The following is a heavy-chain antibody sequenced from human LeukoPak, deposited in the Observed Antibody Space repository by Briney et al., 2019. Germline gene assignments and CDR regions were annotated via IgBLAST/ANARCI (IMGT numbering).Heavy chain of an antibody. J-gene: IGHJ5*02. V-gene: IGHV3-21*01. CDR3: ARAPHYYGSGSYP. CDR1: GFTFSSYS. CDR2: ISSSSSYI. D-gene: IGHD3-10*01. Sequence: PGGSLRLSCAASGFTFSSYSMNWVRQAPGKGLEWVSSISSSSSYIYYADSVKGRFTVSRDNAKNSLYLQMNSLRAEDTAVYYCARAPHYYGSGSYPWGQGTLVTVSS.